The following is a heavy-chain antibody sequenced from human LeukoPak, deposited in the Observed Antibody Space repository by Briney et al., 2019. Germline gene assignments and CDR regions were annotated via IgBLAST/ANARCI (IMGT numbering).Heavy chain of an antibody. Sequence: KPSETLSLTCTVSGGSISSYYWSWVRQAPGKGLEWVGRIKSKTDGGTTDYAAPVKGRFTISRDDSKNTLYLQMNSLKTEDTAVYYCTTDLFHLYYYYYGMDVWGQGTTVTVSS. CDR3: TTDLFHLYYYYYGMDV. D-gene: IGHD3-10*02. CDR2: IKSKTDGGTT. J-gene: IGHJ6*02. V-gene: IGHV3-15*07. CDR1: GGSISSYY.